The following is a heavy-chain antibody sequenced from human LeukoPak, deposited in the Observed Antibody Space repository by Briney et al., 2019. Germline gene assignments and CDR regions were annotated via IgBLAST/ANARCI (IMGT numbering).Heavy chain of an antibody. J-gene: IGHJ5*02. CDR3: ARESGGDWFDP. CDR2: IYYSGST. V-gene: IGHV4-59*01. CDR1: GGSISSYY. D-gene: IGHD1-26*01. Sequence: SETLSLTCTVSGGSISSYYWSWVRQPPGKGLEWVGYIYYSGSTNYNPSLKSRVTISVDTSKNQFSLKLSSVTAADTAVYYCARESGGDWFDPWGQGTLVTVSS.